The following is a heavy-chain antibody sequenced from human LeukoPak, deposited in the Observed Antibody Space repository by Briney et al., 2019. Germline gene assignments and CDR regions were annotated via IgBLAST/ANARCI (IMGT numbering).Heavy chain of an antibody. V-gene: IGHV3-7*01. Sequence: GGSLRLSCAASGFPFSRSWMRWVRHPPGKGGEWVANIKQEGSEKYHVDSVKGRFTISRDNAQNSLYLQMTSLRAEDTAVYYCAREEKWLRLGQFYYYYGMDVWGQGTTVTVSS. CDR2: IKQEGSEK. CDR3: AREEKWLRLGQFYYYYGMDV. D-gene: IGHD5-12*01. J-gene: IGHJ6*02. CDR1: GFPFSRSW.